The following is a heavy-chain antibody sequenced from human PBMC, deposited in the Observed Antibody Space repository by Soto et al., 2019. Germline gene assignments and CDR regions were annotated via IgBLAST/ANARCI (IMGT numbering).Heavy chain of an antibody. J-gene: IGHJ4*02. Sequence: PSETLSLTCTVSGGSISSGGYYWSWIRQHPGKGLEWIGYIYYSGSTYYNPSLKSRVTISVDTSKNQFSLKLSSVTAADTAVYYCAREPADEAPFDYWGQGTLVTVSS. V-gene: IGHV4-31*03. CDR3: AREPADEAPFDY. CDR1: GGSISSGGYY. CDR2: IYYSGST.